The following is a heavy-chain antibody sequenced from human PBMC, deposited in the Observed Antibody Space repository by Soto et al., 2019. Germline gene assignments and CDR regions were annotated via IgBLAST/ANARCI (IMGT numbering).Heavy chain of an antibody. CDR2: IWYDGSNK. D-gene: IGHD1-1*01. Sequence: PVGSLRLSCAASGFTFSSYGMHWVRQAPGKWLEWVAVIWYDGSNKYYADSVKGRFTISRDNSKNTLYLQMNSLRAEDTAVYYCARERGLQLERRTGRYYYYGMEVWGEGTTVIVSS. V-gene: IGHV3-33*01. J-gene: IGHJ6*04. CDR3: ARERGLQLERRTGRYYYYGMEV. CDR1: GFTFSSYG.